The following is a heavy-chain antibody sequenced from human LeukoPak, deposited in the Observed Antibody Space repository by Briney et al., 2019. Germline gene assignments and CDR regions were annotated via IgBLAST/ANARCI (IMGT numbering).Heavy chain of an antibody. J-gene: IGHJ4*02. Sequence: GGSLRLSCAASGFTFSNYAMTWVRQAPGKGLEWVAIITNSGSTTYYADSMKGRFTISRDNSETTLRLQMNSLRADDTATYYCAKGVPLSGRTTHFDYWGQGTLVIVSS. V-gene: IGHV3-23*05. CDR1: GFTFSNYA. D-gene: IGHD3-3*01. CDR3: AKGVPLSGRTTHFDY. CDR2: ITNSGSTT.